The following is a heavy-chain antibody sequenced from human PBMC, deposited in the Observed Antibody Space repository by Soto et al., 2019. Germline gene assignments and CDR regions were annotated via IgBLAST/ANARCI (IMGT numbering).Heavy chain of an antibody. CDR3: ARSASIYCSGGSCSYYDMDV. CDR2: ISAYKGNT. V-gene: IGHV1-18*01. Sequence: QVQLVQSGAEVKKPGASVKVSCKASGYTFNSYGISWVRQAPGQGLEWMGWISAYKGNTNYAQKLQGRVTMTTDTSTSTVYMELRSLRSDDTAVYYCARSASIYCSGGSCSYYDMDVWGQGTTVIVSS. J-gene: IGHJ6*02. D-gene: IGHD2-15*01. CDR1: GYTFNSYG.